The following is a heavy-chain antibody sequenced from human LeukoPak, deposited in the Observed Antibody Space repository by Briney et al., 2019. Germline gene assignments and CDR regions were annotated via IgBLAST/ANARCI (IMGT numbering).Heavy chain of an antibody. CDR2: IYYSGST. V-gene: IGHV4-59*01. D-gene: IGHD3-22*01. Sequence: SETLSLTCTVSGGSISSYYWSWIRQPPGKGLEWIGYIYYSGSTNYNPSLKSRVTISVDTSKNQFSLKPSSVTAADTAVYYCARGGTYYYDSSGLFDYWGQGTLVTVSS. CDR3: ARGGTYYYDSSGLFDY. J-gene: IGHJ4*02. CDR1: GGSISSYY.